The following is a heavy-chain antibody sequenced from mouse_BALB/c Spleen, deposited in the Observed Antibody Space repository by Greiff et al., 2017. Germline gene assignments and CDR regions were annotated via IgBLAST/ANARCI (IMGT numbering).Heavy chain of an antibody. D-gene: IGHD2-14*01. CDR1: GFTFSDYY. CDR2: ISDGGSYT. Sequence: EVMLVASGGGLVKPGGSLKLSCAASGFTFSDYYMYWVRQTPEKRLEWVATISDGGSYTYYPDSVKGRFTISRDNAKNNLYLQMSSLKSEDTAMYYCARGGYDPSYWYFDVWGAGTTVTVSS. CDR3: ARGGYDPSYWYFDV. V-gene: IGHV5-4*02. J-gene: IGHJ1*01.